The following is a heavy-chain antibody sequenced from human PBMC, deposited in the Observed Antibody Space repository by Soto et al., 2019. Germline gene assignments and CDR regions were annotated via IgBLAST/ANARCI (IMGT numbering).Heavy chain of an antibody. V-gene: IGHV3-33*06. CDR1: GFSFSTYG. CDR3: TKEQNDACDV. CDR2: IWNDGSNK. J-gene: IGHJ3*01. Sequence: QVQLVESGGGVVQPGRSLRLSCAASGFSFSTYGMHWVRQAPGKGLEWVAVIWNDGSNKFYADSVKGRFTISRDNSRDTLYLQMSSLRAEDTALYYCTKEQNDACDVWGQGTMVTVSS.